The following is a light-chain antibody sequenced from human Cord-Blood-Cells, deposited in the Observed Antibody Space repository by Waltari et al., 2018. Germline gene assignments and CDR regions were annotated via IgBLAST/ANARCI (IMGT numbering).Light chain of an antibody. CDR1: QSISSW. CDR3: QQYNSYSQYT. CDR2: DAS. J-gene: IGKJ2*01. V-gene: IGKV1-5*01. Sequence: IHMTQSPSTLSASVGARVTITCRASQSISSWLAWYQQKPGKAPKLLIYDASSLESGVPSRFSGSGSGTEFALTISSLQPDDFATYYCQQYNSYSQYTFGQGTKLEIK.